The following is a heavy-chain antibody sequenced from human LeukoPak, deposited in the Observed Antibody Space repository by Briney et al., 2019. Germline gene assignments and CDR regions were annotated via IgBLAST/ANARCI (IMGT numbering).Heavy chain of an antibody. V-gene: IGHV1-8*03. D-gene: IGHD6-25*01. CDR1: AYTFTTYH. J-gene: IGHJ4*02. Sequence: GASVTVSCKTSAYTFTTYHINWVRQATGQGVEWLGWVNPYSGDRGYEQKFQGRLSITSDTSISTAYMELGSLRSDDTSVYFCARTTSFTASGYDYWGQGTLVTVSS. CDR2: VNPYSGDR. CDR3: ARTTSFTASGYDY.